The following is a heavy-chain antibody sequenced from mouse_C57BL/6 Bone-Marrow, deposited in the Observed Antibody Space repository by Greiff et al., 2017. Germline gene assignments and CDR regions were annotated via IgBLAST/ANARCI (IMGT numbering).Heavy chain of an antibody. Sequence: VMLVESGPGLVQPSQSLSITCTVSGFSLTSYGVHWVRQPPGKGLEWLGVIWSGGSTDYNAAFISRLSSSKDNSKSQVFFKMNSLQADDTAIYYCAKSQKVYGDAMDYWGQGTSVTVSS. CDR1: GFSLTSYG. CDR3: AKSQKVYGDAMDY. V-gene: IGHV2-4*01. CDR2: IWSGGST. J-gene: IGHJ4*01. D-gene: IGHD1-1*01.